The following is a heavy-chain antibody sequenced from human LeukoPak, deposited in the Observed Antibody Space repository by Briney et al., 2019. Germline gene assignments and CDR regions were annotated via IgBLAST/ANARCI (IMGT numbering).Heavy chain of an antibody. D-gene: IGHD2-2*01. V-gene: IGHV4-34*01. J-gene: IGHJ3*02. CDR1: GVSFSGYY. CDR3: ARASSTALRAFDI. CDR2: INHSGST. Sequence: LETLSLTCAAYGVSFSGYYWSWIRQPPGKGLEWIGEINHSGSTNYNPSLKSRVTISVDTSKNQFSLKLSSVTAADTAVYYCARASSTALRAFDIWGQGTMVTVSS.